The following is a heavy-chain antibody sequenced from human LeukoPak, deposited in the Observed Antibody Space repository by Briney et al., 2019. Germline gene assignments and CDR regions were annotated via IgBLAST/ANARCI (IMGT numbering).Heavy chain of an antibody. CDR1: GFTFSSYG. Sequence: GGSLRLSCAASGFTFSSYGMHRVRQAPGKGLEWVAVIWHDGSNKYYADSVKGRFTISRDNSKNTLYLQMNSLRAEDTAVYYCAKDAPKWGDSYFDYWGQGTLVTVSS. CDR2: IWHDGSNK. D-gene: IGHD2-21*02. CDR3: AKDAPKWGDSYFDY. V-gene: IGHV3-33*06. J-gene: IGHJ4*02.